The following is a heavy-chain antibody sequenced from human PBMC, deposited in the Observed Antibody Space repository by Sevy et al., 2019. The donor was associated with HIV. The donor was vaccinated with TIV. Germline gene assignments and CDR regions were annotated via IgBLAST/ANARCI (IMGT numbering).Heavy chain of an antibody. V-gene: IGHV3-48*01. J-gene: IGHJ6*02. D-gene: IGHD6-13*01. CDR1: GFTFSSFS. CDR3: ARESASGTPRGVYYYYYNMDV. Sequence: GGSLRLSCAASGFTFSSFSMNWVRQAPGKGPEWISYISTRSSAIYYADSMKGRFTISRDNSKNSLYLQMNSLRAEDTAVYYCARESASGTPRGVYYYYYNMDVWGQGTTVTVSS. CDR2: ISTRSSAI.